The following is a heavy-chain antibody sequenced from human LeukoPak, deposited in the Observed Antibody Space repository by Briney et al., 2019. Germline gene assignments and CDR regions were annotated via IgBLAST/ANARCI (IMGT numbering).Heavy chain of an antibody. CDR1: GGSIGSSSYY. D-gene: IGHD1-26*01. V-gene: IGHV4-39*01. J-gene: IGHJ4*02. CDR2: IYYSGST. Sequence: SETLSLTCTVSGGSIGSSSYYWGWIRQPPGKGLAWIGSIYYSGSTYYNPSLKSRVTISVDTSKNQFSLKLSSVTAADTAVYYCASLRERSYYARGFDYWGQGTLVTVSS. CDR3: ASLRERSYYARGFDY.